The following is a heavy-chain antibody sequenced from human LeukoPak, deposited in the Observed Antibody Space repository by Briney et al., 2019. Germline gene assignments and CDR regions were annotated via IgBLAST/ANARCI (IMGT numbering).Heavy chain of an antibody. CDR1: GFTFSRYW. J-gene: IGHJ6*02. Sequence: GGSLRLSCAASGFTFSRYWLSWVRQAPGKGLEWVANVKQDGSEKYYVDSVKGRFTISRDNAKNSLYLQMNSLRAEDTAVYYCARDDGYCSSTSCYDYYYGMDVWGQGTTVTVS. CDR3: ARDDGYCSSTSCYDYYYGMDV. D-gene: IGHD2-2*03. CDR2: VKQDGSEK. V-gene: IGHV3-7*01.